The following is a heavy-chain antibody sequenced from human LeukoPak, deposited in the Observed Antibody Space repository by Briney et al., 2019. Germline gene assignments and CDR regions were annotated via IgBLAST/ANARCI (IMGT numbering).Heavy chain of an antibody. CDR1: GYTFTSYG. V-gene: IGHV1-18*01. D-gene: IGHD1-7*01. CDR3: VRGKSPRPITGTPWDWFDP. CDR2: ISAYNGNT. Sequence: ASVKVPCKASGYTFTSYGISWVRQAPGQGLEWMGWISAYNGNTNYAQKLQGRVTMTTDTSTSTAYMELRSLRSDDTAVYYCVRGKSPRPITGTPWDWFDPWGQGTLVTVSS. J-gene: IGHJ5*02.